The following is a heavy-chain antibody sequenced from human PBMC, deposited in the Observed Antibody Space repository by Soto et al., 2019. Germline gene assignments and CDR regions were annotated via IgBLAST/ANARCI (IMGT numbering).Heavy chain of an antibody. V-gene: IGHV4-59*01. CDR3: ATHSSQRLFFDF. CDR1: GGSISSYY. CDR2: IYYSGST. J-gene: IGHJ4*02. D-gene: IGHD6-13*01. Sequence: PSGTLSLTCTVAGGSISSYYWSWIRQPPGKGLEWIGYIYYSGSTNYNPSLKSRVTISVDTSKNQFSLKLSSVTAADTAVYYCATHSSQRLFFDFWGQGTLVTVSS.